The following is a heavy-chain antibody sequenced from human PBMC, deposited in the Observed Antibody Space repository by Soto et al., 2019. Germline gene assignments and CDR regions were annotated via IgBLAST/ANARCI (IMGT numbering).Heavy chain of an antibody. CDR1: GGSISSGDYY. CDR2: IYYSGST. Sequence: SETLSLTCTVSGGSISSGDYYWSWIRQPPGKGLEWIGYIYYSGSTYYNPSLKSRVTISVDTSKSQFSLKLSSVTAADTAVYYCARDNILGILYGGMDVWGQGTAVTVSS. D-gene: IGHD3-3*01. V-gene: IGHV4-30-4*01. J-gene: IGHJ6*02. CDR3: ARDNILGILYGGMDV.